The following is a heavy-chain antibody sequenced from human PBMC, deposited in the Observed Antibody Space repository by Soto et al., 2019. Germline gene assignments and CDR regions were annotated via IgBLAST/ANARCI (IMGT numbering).Heavy chain of an antibody. D-gene: IGHD7-27*01. CDR1: GYTFTSYD. J-gene: IGHJ5*01. Sequence: ASVKVSCKASGYTFTSYDINWVRQATGQGPEWMGWMSPNSGNTGYAQKFQGRVTMTRSTSISTAYMELSSLRSEDTAAYYCARGPPNWGFDSWGQGTLVTVSS. CDR3: ARGPPNWGFDS. CDR2: MSPNSGNT. V-gene: IGHV1-8*01.